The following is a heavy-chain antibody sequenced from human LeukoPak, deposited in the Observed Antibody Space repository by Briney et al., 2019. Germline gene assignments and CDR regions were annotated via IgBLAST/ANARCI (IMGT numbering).Heavy chain of an antibody. Sequence: TGGSLRLSCAASGFTFSSYWMSWVRQAPGKGLEWVANIKQDGSEKYYVDSVKGRFTISRDNAENSLYLQMNSLRAEDTAVYYCARDLDSSAWYDSVENWGQGTLVTVSS. CDR2: IKQDGSEK. J-gene: IGHJ4*02. V-gene: IGHV3-7*01. D-gene: IGHD6-19*01. CDR3: ARDLDSSAWYDSVEN. CDR1: GFTFSSYW.